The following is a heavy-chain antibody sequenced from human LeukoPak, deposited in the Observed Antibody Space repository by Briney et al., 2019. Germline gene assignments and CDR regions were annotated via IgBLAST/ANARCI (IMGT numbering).Heavy chain of an antibody. CDR3: ARGHNRLDY. V-gene: IGHV3-7*01. D-gene: IGHD1-14*01. Sequence: GGSLRLSCAASGFTFSNYWMSWVRQAPGKGLEWVANIGQDGSEKSYVDSVKGRFTISRDNAKNSLYLLMNSLRADDTSVYYCARGHNRLDYWGQGTLVTVSS. J-gene: IGHJ4*02. CDR1: GFTFSNYW. CDR2: IGQDGSEK.